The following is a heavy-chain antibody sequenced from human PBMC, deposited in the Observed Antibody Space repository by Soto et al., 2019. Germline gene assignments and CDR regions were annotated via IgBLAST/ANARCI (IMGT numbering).Heavy chain of an antibody. D-gene: IGHD3-22*01. CDR2: IYSGGST. CDR1: GFTVSSNY. Sequence: EVQLVESGGGLVQPGGSLRLSCAASGFTVSSNYMSWVRQAPGKGLEWVSVIYSGGSTYYADSVKGRFTISRDNSKNTLYLQMNSLRAEDTAVYYCARDGYDSSGYYPVYFQHWGQGTLVTVSS. CDR3: ARDGYDSSGYYPVYFQH. J-gene: IGHJ1*01. V-gene: IGHV3-66*01.